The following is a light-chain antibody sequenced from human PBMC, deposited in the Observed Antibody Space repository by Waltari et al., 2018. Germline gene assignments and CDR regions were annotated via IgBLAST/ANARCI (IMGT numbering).Light chain of an antibody. Sequence: DIVVTQSPLSLPVTPGEPASISCRSSQSLLHSNGYNYLDWYLQKPGQSPQLLIYLGSNRASGVPDRFSGSGSGTDFTLKISRVEAEDVGVYYCMQSLRALWTFGQGTKVGIK. J-gene: IGKJ1*01. CDR2: LGS. CDR1: QSLLHSNGYNY. V-gene: IGKV2-28*01. CDR3: MQSLRALWT.